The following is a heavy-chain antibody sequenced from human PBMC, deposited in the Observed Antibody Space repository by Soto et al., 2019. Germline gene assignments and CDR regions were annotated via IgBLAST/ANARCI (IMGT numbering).Heavy chain of an antibody. J-gene: IGHJ4*02. V-gene: IGHV4-31*03. Sequence: SESLSLTCTVSGGSISSAGYYGSWSRQHPGKGLGGIGYIYYSGSTYYNPSLKSRVTISVDTSKNQFSLKLSSVTAAATAVYYCAREHGFNLIVVGLWGQGHLVTVSS. CDR2: IYYSGST. D-gene: IGHD3-22*01. CDR1: GGSISSAGYY. CDR3: AREHGFNLIVVGL.